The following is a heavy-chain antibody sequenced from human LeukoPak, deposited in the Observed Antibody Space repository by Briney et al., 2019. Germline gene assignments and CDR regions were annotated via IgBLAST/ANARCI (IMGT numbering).Heavy chain of an antibody. Sequence: ASVKVSCKASGYTFTGYYMHWVRQAPGQGLEWMGWINPNSGGTNYAQKFQGRVTMTRDTSISTAYKELSRLRSDDTAVYYCATDAGQQLVRYTLDYWGQGTLVTVSS. J-gene: IGHJ4*02. CDR2: INPNSGGT. V-gene: IGHV1-2*02. CDR3: ATDAGQQLVRYTLDY. CDR1: GYTFTGYY. D-gene: IGHD6-13*01.